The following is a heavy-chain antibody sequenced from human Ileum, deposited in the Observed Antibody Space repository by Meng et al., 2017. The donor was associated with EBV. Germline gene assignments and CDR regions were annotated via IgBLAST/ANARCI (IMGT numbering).Heavy chain of an antibody. Sequence: VLQQEPGQGLVTPAATLALTCAVSGGSISSSNWWSWVRQPPGKGLEWIGKIYHSGITIYNPSLKSRVTMSVDNSKNQFSLKLNSMTAADTAVYYCARDPTGGEDHQRVWGQGTLVTVSS. D-gene: IGHD1-14*01. CDR2: IYHSGIT. CDR3: ARDPTGGEDHQRV. J-gene: IGHJ4*02. CDR1: GGSISSSNW. V-gene: IGHV4-4*02.